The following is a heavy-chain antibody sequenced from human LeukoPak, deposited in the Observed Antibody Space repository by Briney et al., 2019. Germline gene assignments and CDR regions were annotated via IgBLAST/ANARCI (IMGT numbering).Heavy chain of an antibody. CDR2: IKQDGSEK. CDR3: ARMMVRGVIGQYYYYYMDV. J-gene: IGHJ6*03. D-gene: IGHD3-10*01. CDR1: GFTFSSYW. V-gene: IGHV3-7*01. Sequence: PGGSLRLSCAASGFTFSSYWMSWVRQAPGKGLEWVANIKQDGSEKYYADSVKGRFTISRDNAKNSLYLQMNSLRAEDTAVYYCARMMVRGVIGQYYYYYMDVWGKGTTVTVSS.